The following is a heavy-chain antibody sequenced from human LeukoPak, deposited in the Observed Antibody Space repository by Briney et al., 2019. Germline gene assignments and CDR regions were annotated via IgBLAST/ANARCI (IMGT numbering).Heavy chain of an antibody. D-gene: IGHD2-8*01. J-gene: IGHJ4*02. Sequence: PGGSLRLSCAASGFTFSSYGMHWVRQAPGKGLEWVAFIRYDGSNKYYADSVKGRFTISRDNSKNTLYLQMNSLRAEDTAVYYCAKDDTSCTNGVCEAYWGQGTLVTVSS. CDR2: IRYDGSNK. CDR3: AKDDTSCTNGVCEAY. V-gene: IGHV3-30*02. CDR1: GFTFSSYG.